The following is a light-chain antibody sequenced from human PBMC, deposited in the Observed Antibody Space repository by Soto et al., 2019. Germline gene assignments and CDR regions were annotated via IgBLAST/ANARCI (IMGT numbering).Light chain of an antibody. Sequence: QLVLTQSSSASASLGSSVKLTCTLSSGHSSYIIAWHHQQPGKAPRYLMKLEGSGSYNKGSGVPDRFSGSSSGADRYLTISDLQFEGEANYYCETWDSNARVFGGGTKVTVL. CDR1: SGHSSYI. CDR2: LEGSGSY. V-gene: IGLV4-60*02. CDR3: ETWDSNARV. J-gene: IGLJ2*01.